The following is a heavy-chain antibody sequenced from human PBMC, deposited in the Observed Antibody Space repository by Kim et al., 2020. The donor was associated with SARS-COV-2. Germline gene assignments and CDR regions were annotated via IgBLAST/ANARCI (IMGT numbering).Heavy chain of an antibody. CDR1: GGSISSGGYY. Sequence: SETLSLTCTVSGGSISSGGYYWSWIRQHPGKGLEWIGYIYYSGSTYYNPSLKSRVTISVDTSKNQFSLKLSSVTAADTAVYYCARDRYGDYARDAFDIWGQGTMVTVSS. D-gene: IGHD4-17*01. CDR2: IYYSGST. V-gene: IGHV4-31*03. CDR3: ARDRYGDYARDAFDI. J-gene: IGHJ3*02.